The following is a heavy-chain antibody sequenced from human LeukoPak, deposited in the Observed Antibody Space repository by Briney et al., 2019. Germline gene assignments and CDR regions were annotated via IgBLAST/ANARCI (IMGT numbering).Heavy chain of an antibody. J-gene: IGHJ4*02. CDR3: ARDRTKPNYGGNSVGY. CDR2: INPNSGGT. D-gene: IGHD4-23*01. Sequence: GASVKVSCEASGYTFTGYYMHWVRQAPGQGLEWMGWINPNSGGTNYAQKFQGRVTMTRDTSISTAYMELSRLRSDDTAVYYCARDRTKPNYGGNSVGYWGQGTLVTVSS. V-gene: IGHV1-2*02. CDR1: GYTFTGYY.